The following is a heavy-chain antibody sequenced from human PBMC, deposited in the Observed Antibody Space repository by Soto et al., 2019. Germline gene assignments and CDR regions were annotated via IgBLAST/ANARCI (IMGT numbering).Heavy chain of an antibody. V-gene: IGHV1-8*01. Sequence: QVQLVQSGAEVKKPGASVKVSCKASGYTFTSYDINWVRQATGQGLEWMGWMNPNSGNTGYAQKFQGRVTMTRNTSISTAYMELSSLRSEDTAVYYCARGLWLVGPNYYYYYGIDVWGQGTTVTVSS. J-gene: IGHJ6*02. CDR3: ARGLWLVGPNYYYYYGIDV. D-gene: IGHD6-19*01. CDR1: GYTFTSYD. CDR2: MNPNSGNT.